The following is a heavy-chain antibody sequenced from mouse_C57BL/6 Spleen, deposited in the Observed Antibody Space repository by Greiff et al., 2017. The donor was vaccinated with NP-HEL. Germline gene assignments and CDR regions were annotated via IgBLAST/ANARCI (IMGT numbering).Heavy chain of an antibody. Sequence: QVQLQQSGAELVRPGASVTMSCKASGYTFTDYDMHWVKQTHGHGLEWIGAIDPETGGTAYNQKFKGKATLTVDKSSSTAYMELRSLTSEDSAVYSCTRPSKDYYVPPFAYWGQGTLVTVSA. CDR1: GYTFTDYD. CDR2: IDPETGGT. J-gene: IGHJ3*01. V-gene: IGHV1-15*01. D-gene: IGHD1-1*01. CDR3: TRPSKDYYVPPFAY.